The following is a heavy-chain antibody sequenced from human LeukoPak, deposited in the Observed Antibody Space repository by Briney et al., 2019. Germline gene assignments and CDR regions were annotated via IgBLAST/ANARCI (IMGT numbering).Heavy chain of an antibody. V-gene: IGHV1-8*01. CDR2: MNPNSGNT. D-gene: IGHD4-17*01. Sequence: VASVKVSCKASGYTFTSYDINWVRQATGQGLEWMGWMNPNSGNTGYAQKFQGRVTMTRNTSISTAYMELSSLRSEDTAVYYCARVRRVYYYYGMDVWGQGTTVTVSS. J-gene: IGHJ6*02. CDR3: ARVRRVYYYYGMDV. CDR1: GYTFTSYD.